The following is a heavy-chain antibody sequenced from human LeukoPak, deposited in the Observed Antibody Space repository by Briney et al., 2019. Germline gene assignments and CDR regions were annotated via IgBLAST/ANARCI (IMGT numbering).Heavy chain of an antibody. J-gene: IGHJ4*02. CDR1: GFTFSSYA. CDR3: ARGREKRYYYDSSGYYVD. D-gene: IGHD3-22*01. CDR2: INHSGST. Sequence: GSLRLSCAASGFTFSSYAMSWVRQPPGKGLEWIGEINHSGSTNYNPSLKSRVTISVDTSKNQFSLKLSSVTAADTAVYYCARGREKRYYYDSSGYYVDWGQGTLVTVSS. V-gene: IGHV4-34*01.